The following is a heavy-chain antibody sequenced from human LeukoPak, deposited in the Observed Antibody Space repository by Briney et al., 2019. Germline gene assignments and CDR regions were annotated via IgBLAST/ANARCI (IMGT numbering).Heavy chain of an antibody. CDR1: GYTFTDYY. V-gene: IGHV1-2*02. CDR2: INPNSGGT. Sequence: ASVKVSCKASGYTFTDYYMHWVRQAPGQGLEWMGWINPNSGGTNYAQKFQGRVTMTRDTSISTAYMELSRLRSDDTAVYYCARAHDYDSSGYYPLYYFEYWGQGTLVTVSS. CDR3: ARAHDYDSSGYYPLYYFEY. J-gene: IGHJ4*02. D-gene: IGHD3-22*01.